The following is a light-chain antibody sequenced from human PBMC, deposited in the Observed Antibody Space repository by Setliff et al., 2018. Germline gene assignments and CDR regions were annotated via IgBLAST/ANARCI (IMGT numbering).Light chain of an antibody. Sequence: QSVLTQPASVSGSPGQSITISCTGTSSDVGGYNYVSWYQQHPGKAPKLMIYDVSNRPSGVSNRFSGSKSDNTASLTISGLQAEDEADYYCSSYTSSSTLPVFGGGTRSPS. CDR1: SSDVGGYNY. CDR3: SSYTSSSTLPV. V-gene: IGLV2-14*03. J-gene: IGLJ3*02. CDR2: DVS.